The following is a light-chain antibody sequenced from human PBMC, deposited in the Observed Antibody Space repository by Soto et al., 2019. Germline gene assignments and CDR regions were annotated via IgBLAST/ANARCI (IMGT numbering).Light chain of an antibody. CDR2: DAS. CDR1: QGISNY. V-gene: IGKV1-9*01. CDR3: QHFNNYPVT. J-gene: IGKJ5*01. Sequence: DIQLTQSPSFLSASVGDRVTITCRASQGISNYLAWYQQRPGKAPKLLIYDASTLEGGAPSTFSGSGSGTEFTLTISSLQPEDFATYYCQHFNNYPVTFGQGTRLEIE.